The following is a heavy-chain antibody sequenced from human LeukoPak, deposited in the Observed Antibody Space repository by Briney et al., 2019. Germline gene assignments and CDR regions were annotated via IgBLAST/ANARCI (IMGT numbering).Heavy chain of an antibody. V-gene: IGHV1-18*01. Sequence: GASVKVSCKASGYTFTSYGISWVRQAPGQGLEWMGWISAYNDNTNYAQKLQGRVTMTTDTSTSTAYMELRSLRSDDTAVYYCARVHCDILTGYSYFDYWGQGTLVTVSS. J-gene: IGHJ4*02. CDR3: ARVHCDILTGYSYFDY. CDR2: ISAYNDNT. D-gene: IGHD3-9*01. CDR1: GYTFTSYG.